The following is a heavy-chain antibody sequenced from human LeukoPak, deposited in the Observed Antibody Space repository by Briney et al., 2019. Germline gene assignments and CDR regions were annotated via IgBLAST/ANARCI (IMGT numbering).Heavy chain of an antibody. J-gene: IGHJ4*02. CDR1: GFTFSNVW. CDR3: VTDLVTKGYLDS. Sequence: GGSLRLSCAASGFTFSNVWMSWVRQVPGKGLEWVGRIRRKTDGGTTDHAAPVKGRFTISRDDSKNTLYLQMNSLKTEDTAVYYCVTDLVTKGYLDSWGQGTLVTVSS. D-gene: IGHD2-21*02. CDR2: IRRKTDGGTT. V-gene: IGHV3-15*01.